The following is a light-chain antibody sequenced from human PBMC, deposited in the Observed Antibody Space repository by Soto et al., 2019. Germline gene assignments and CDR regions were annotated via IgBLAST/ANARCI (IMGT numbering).Light chain of an antibody. CDR3: QVWDIMTDNYV. J-gene: IGLJ1*01. Sequence: SYELTQPPSVSVAPEKTATITCGGDNIGDKRVHWYRQKPGQAPVLLISYDSDRPSGIPERFSGSNSGNTATLTISRVEATDVAAYYRQVWDIMTDNYVFGGGTKVTVL. CDR1: NIGDKR. V-gene: IGLV3-21*04. CDR2: YDS.